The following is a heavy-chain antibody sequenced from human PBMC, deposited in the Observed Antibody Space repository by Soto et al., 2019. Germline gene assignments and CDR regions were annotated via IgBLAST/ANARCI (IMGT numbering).Heavy chain of an antibody. CDR3: ASSTSYYYDSSGYADASDI. D-gene: IGHD3-22*01. CDR1: GYSFTSYW. J-gene: IGHJ3*02. Sequence: VEPLKISCKGSGYSFTSYWIGWVRQMPGKGLEWMGIIYPGDSDTRYSPSFQGQVTISADKSISTAYLQWSSLKASDTAMYYCASSTSYYYDSSGYADASDIWGQGTMVTVSS. CDR2: IYPGDSDT. V-gene: IGHV5-51*01.